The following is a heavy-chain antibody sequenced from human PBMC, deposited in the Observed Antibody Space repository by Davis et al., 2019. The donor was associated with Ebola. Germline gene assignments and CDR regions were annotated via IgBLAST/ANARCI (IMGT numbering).Heavy chain of an antibody. CDR1: GFTFSSYG. V-gene: IGHV3-30*02. J-gene: IGHJ2*01. D-gene: IGHD1-14*01. CDR3: ARDLPGGDWYFDL. CDR2: IGYDGSNK. Sequence: GGSLRLSCAASGFTFSSYGMHWVRQAPGEGLEWVAFIGYDGSNKYYADSVKGRFTISRDNSKNTLYLQMSSLRAEDTAVYYCARDLPGGDWYFDLWGRGTLVTVSS.